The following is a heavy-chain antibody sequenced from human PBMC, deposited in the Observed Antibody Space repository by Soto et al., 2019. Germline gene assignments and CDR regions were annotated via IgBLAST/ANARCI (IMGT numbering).Heavy chain of an antibody. CDR1: GYSINSDYY. CDR3: AKKGYYPSGKINLFDS. Sequence: SETLSLSCAVAGYSINSDYYWGWIRQPPGKGLEWIGSVDHSGRTYYSPSLRSRLTIFIDTSKNQFSLRLTSVTAADTAMYFCAKKGYYPSGKINLFDSWGPGTLVTVSS. D-gene: IGHD3-10*01. CDR2: VDHSGRT. J-gene: IGHJ4*02. V-gene: IGHV4-38-2*01.